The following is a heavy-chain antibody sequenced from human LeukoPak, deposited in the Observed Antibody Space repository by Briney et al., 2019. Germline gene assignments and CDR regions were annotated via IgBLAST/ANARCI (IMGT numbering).Heavy chain of an antibody. Sequence: GGSLTLSCAVSGFTFNEYVMSWVRQAPGSGLEWVSAVSSSGFSTYYADSVKGRFTISRDNFKNTLYLQLNSLRGEDTSVYFCARSSYPYYFDYWGQGTLVTVSS. J-gene: IGHJ4*02. V-gene: IGHV3-23*01. CDR1: GFTFNEYV. D-gene: IGHD3-10*01. CDR2: VSSSGFST. CDR3: ARSSYPYYFDY.